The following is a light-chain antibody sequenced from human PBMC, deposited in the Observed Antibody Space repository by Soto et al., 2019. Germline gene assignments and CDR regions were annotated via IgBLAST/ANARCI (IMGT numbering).Light chain of an antibody. CDR3: CSDAGSSTYV. V-gene: IGLV2-23*02. CDR1: SNDVGSYNF. CDR2: EVT. J-gene: IGLJ2*01. Sequence: QSALTQPASVSGSPGQSITISCTRTSNDVGSYNFVSWYQQHPGKAPKVLIYEVTKRPSGVSNRFSGSKSGNTASLTISGLQADDEADYYCCSDAGSSTYVFGGGTKLTVL.